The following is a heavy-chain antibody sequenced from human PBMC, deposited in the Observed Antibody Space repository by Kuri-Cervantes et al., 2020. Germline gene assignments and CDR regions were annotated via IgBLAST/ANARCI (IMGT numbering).Heavy chain of an antibody. CDR2: ISYDGSNK. Sequence: LSLTCAASGFTFSSYGMHWVRQAPGKGLEWVAVISYDGSNKYYADSVKGRFTISRDNSKNTLYLQMNSLRAEDTAVYYCARDPDKLLWFGELLYPTYYYYGMDVWGQGTTVTVSS. D-gene: IGHD3-10*01. CDR1: GFTFSSYG. V-gene: IGHV3-30*03. J-gene: IGHJ6*02. CDR3: ARDPDKLLWFGELLYPTYYYYGMDV.